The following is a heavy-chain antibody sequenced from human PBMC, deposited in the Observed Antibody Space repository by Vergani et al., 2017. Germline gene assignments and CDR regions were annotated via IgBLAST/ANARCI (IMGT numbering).Heavy chain of an antibody. CDR1: GFTFSSYA. CDR3: AKVVGYDSSGYYQYYFDY. J-gene: IGHJ4*02. Sequence: EVQLLESGGGLVQPGGSLRLSCAASGFTFSSYAMSWVRQAPGKGREWVSAISGSGGSTYYADSVKGRFTISRDNSKNTLYLQMNSLRAEDTAVYYCAKVVGYDSSGYYQYYFDYWGQGTLVTVSS. D-gene: IGHD3-22*01. V-gene: IGHV3-23*01. CDR2: ISGSGGST.